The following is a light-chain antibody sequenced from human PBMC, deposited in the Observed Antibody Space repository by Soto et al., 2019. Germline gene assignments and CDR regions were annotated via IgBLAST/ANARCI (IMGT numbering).Light chain of an antibody. Sequence: DIQMTQSPSTLSASVGDRVTITCRASQSISSWLAWYQQKPGKAPRLLIYKASTLQSGVPSRFSGSGSGTECTRTISRLQPDDFATYYCQQYGSYSDTFGQGTKVEMK. CDR2: KAS. CDR3: QQYGSYSDT. V-gene: IGKV1-5*03. J-gene: IGKJ2*01. CDR1: QSISSW.